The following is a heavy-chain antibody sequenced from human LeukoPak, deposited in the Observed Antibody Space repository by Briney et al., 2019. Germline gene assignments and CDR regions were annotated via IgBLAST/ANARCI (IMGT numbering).Heavy chain of an antibody. Sequence: GRSLRLSCAASGFTFDDYAMHWVRQAPGKGLEWVSGISWNSGSIGYADSVKGRFTISRDNAKNSLYLQMNSLRAEDTALYYCAKESNSGWYRRFDYWGQGTLVTVSS. V-gene: IGHV3-9*01. CDR3: AKESNSGWYRRFDY. D-gene: IGHD6-19*01. CDR1: GFTFDDYA. J-gene: IGHJ4*02. CDR2: ISWNSGSI.